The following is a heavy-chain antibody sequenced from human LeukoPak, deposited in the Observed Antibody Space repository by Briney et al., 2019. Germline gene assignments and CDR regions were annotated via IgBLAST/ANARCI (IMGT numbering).Heavy chain of an antibody. CDR2: MYSRGSS. CDR1: GFTVGNNY. J-gene: IGHJ4*02. D-gene: IGHD2-2*01. V-gene: IGHV3-66*03. Sequence: GGSLRLSCTVSGFTVGNNYMSWVRQAPGKGLEWVALMYSRGSSHYADSMRGRFTISRDSSKNTVYLQMNSLTAEDTAVYYCAKDRGVGSTSCYDYWGQGTLVTVSS. CDR3: AKDRGVGSTSCYDY.